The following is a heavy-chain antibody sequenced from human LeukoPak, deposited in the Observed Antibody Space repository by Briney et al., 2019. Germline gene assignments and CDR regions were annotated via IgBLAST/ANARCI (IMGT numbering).Heavy chain of an antibody. Sequence: ASVKVSCKASGYSFTSYGISWVRQAPGQGPEWVGWSNPYNGNTNYGQKFRGRVSMTTDTSTYTAFMELMSLTSDDTAVYYCARTAVVVVPLFDYWGQGTLVTVSS. CDR1: GYSFTSYG. V-gene: IGHV1-18*01. J-gene: IGHJ4*02. CDR2: SNPYNGNT. D-gene: IGHD2-15*01. CDR3: ARTAVVVVPLFDY.